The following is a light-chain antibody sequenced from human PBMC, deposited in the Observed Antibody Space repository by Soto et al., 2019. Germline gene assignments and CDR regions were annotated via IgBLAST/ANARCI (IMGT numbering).Light chain of an antibody. CDR2: GAS. Sequence: PGARVTLCCRASQRVSSSYLTWYQQKPGQAPRLLIYGASTRATSIPARFSGSGSGTDFTLTISSLQPEDFAVYYWQQDYNVPPVGGGTKVEIK. J-gene: IGKJ4*01. V-gene: IGKV3D-7*01. CDR1: QRVSSSY. CDR3: QQDYNVPP.